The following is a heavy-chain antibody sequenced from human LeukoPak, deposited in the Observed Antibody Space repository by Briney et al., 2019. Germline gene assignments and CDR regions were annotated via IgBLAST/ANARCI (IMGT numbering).Heavy chain of an antibody. CDR1: GFTFSSYA. Sequence: GGSLRLSCAASGFTFSSYAMSWVRQAPGKGLEWVSAISGSGGSTYYADSVKGRFTISRDNSKNTLYLQMNSLRAEDAAVYYCAKDLGYGGYFDYWGQGTLVTVSS. CDR3: AKDLGYGGYFDY. V-gene: IGHV3-23*01. D-gene: IGHD5-12*01. J-gene: IGHJ4*02. CDR2: ISGSGGST.